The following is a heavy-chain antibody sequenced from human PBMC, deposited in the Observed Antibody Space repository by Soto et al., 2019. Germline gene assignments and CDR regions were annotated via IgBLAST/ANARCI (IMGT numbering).Heavy chain of an antibody. CDR3: ARMYRHWVSGWFDP. CDR1: GFTFSSYS. J-gene: IGHJ5*02. Sequence: GGSLRLSCAASGFTFSSYSMNWVRQAPGKGLEWVSSISSSSSYIYYADSVKGRFTISRDNAKNSLYLQMNSLRAEDTAVYYCARMYRHWVSGWFDPWGQGTLVTVSS. V-gene: IGHV3-21*01. D-gene: IGHD3-9*01. CDR2: ISSSSSYI.